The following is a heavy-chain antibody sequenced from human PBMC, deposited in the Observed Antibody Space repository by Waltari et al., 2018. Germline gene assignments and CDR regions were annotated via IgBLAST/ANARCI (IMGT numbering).Heavy chain of an antibody. Sequence: QVQLQESGPGLVKPSATLSLTCTVSGGSISSYYWIWIRPPPGKGLELIGYIYYSGSTNYNPSLKSRVTISVDTSKNQFSLKLSSVTAADTAVYYCARIMYSSGWYDGPFAFDYWGQGTLVTVSS. J-gene: IGHJ4*02. CDR2: IYYSGST. CDR3: ARIMYSSGWYDGPFAFDY. D-gene: IGHD6-19*01. V-gene: IGHV4-59*01. CDR1: GGSISSYY.